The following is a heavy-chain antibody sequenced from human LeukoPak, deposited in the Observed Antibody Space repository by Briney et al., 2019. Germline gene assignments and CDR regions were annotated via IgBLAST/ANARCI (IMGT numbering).Heavy chain of an antibody. D-gene: IGHD3-3*01. CDR1: VFTFRSYW. CDR3: ARAPYFDFWSGYPPDY. Sequence: GGSLRLSCAASVFTFRSYWMHWVRQAPGKGLMWVSRINSDGSTTYYADSVKGRFTISRDNAKNTLYLQMNSLRAEDTAVYYCARAPYFDFWSGYPPDYWGQGTLVTVSS. J-gene: IGHJ4*02. CDR2: INSDGSTT. V-gene: IGHV3-74*01.